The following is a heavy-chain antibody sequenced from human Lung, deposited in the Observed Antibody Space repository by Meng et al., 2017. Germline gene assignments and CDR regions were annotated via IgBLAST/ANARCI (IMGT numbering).Heavy chain of an antibody. Sequence: QVQLQESGPGLVKPSETLSLTCTVSCGSNSSYYWSWIRQPPGKGLEWIGYISYSGNTNYNPSLKSRVTISVDTSKNQFSLKLSSVTATDTAVYYCARVRGVKTDYWGQGTLVTVSS. CDR1: CGSNSSYY. CDR2: ISYSGNT. D-gene: IGHD3-10*01. V-gene: IGHV4-59*01. J-gene: IGHJ4*02. CDR3: ARVRGVKTDY.